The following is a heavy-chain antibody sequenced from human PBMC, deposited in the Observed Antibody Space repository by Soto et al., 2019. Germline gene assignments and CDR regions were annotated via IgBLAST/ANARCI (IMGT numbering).Heavy chain of an antibody. D-gene: IGHD3-3*01. V-gene: IGHV3-23*01. J-gene: IGHJ4*02. Sequence: GGSLRLSCAASGFTFSSYAMSWVRQAQGKGLEWVSAISGSGGSTYYADSVKGRFTVSRDNSKNMLYLQMDSLGVEDTAVYYCARDEIRVWSYVGSFGYWGQGTLVTVSS. CDR3: ARDEIRVWSYVGSFGY. CDR1: GFTFSSYA. CDR2: ISGSGGST.